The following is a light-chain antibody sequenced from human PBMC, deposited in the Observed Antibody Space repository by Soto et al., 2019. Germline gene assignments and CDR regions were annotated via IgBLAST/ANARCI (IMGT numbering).Light chain of an antibody. CDR3: SSYTSSSTRV. CDR1: SSDVGDYNY. Sequence: QSALTQPASVSGSPGQSITISCTGTSSDVGDYNYVSWYQQPPGKAPKLMIFDVSNRPSGVSNRFSGSKSGNTASLTISGLQAEDEADYYCSSYTSSSTRVFGTGTKLTVL. CDR2: DVS. V-gene: IGLV2-14*01. J-gene: IGLJ1*01.